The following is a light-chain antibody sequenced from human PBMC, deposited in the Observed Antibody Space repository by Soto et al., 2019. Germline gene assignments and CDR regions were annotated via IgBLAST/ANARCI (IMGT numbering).Light chain of an antibody. J-gene: IGKJ1*01. Sequence: EIVLTQSPGTLSLSPGEGATLSCRASQTVGSNYLAWYQQKPGQAPRLLIYDASRRATGIPDRFSGSGSGTEFTLTILRLEPEDFAAYYCQQYGYSPPWTFGQGTKVETK. CDR1: QTVGSNY. V-gene: IGKV3-20*01. CDR2: DAS. CDR3: QQYGYSPPWT.